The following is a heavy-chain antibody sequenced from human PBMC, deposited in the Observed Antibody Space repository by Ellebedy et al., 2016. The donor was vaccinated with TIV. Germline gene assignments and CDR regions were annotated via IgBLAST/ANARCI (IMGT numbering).Heavy chain of an antibody. J-gene: IGHJ4*02. D-gene: IGHD5-12*01. Sequence: GGPLRLSXPASAFASGDYAMHWVRQPPGKGLEWAAGISWHSGSVDYADSVKGRFTISRDNANNSLLLQMNSLRIEDTALYYCSKEITGYSLYYFDSWGQGTLVTVSS. V-gene: IGHV3-9*02. CDR1: AFASGDYA. CDR3: SKEITGYSLYYFDS. CDR2: ISWHSGSV.